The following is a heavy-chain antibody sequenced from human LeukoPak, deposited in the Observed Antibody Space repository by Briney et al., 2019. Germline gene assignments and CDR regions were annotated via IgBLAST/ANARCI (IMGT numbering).Heavy chain of an antibody. Sequence: GGSLRLSCAASGFTFSNYGMYWVRQAPGEGLEWVAVISYDGSSEYYADSVKGRFAVSRDNSKNTLYLQMNSLRAEDTAVYYCAKGLQQLVRGWFDPWGQGTLVTVSS. J-gene: IGHJ5*02. V-gene: IGHV3-30*18. D-gene: IGHD6-13*01. CDR1: GFTFSNYG. CDR3: AKGLQQLVRGWFDP. CDR2: ISYDGSSE.